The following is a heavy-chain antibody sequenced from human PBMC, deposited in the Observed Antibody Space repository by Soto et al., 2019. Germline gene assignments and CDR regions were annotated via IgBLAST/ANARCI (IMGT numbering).Heavy chain of an antibody. V-gene: IGHV1-18*01. CDR3: ARDPPDYYYSSPYPDY. CDR2: ISAYNGNT. Sequence: ASVKVSCKASGYTFTSYGISWVRQAPGQGLEWMGWISAYNGNTNYAQKLQGRVTMTTDTSTSTAYMELRSLRSDDTAVYYCARDPPDYYYSSPYPDYWGQGTLVTVSS. D-gene: IGHD3-22*01. J-gene: IGHJ4*02. CDR1: GYTFTSYG.